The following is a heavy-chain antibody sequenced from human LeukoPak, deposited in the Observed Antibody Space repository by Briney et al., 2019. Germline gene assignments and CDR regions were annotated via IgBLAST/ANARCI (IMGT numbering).Heavy chain of an antibody. V-gene: IGHV3-30*03. CDR1: GFTFSSYG. CDR2: ISYDGSNK. Sequence: GGSLRLSCAASGFTFSSYGMHWVRQAPGKGLEWVAVISYDGSNKYYADSVKGRFTISRDNSKNTLYLQMNSLRAEDTAVYYCAREYYYDSSGYSNNWGQGTLVTVSS. J-gene: IGHJ4*02. CDR3: AREYYYDSSGYSNN. D-gene: IGHD3-22*01.